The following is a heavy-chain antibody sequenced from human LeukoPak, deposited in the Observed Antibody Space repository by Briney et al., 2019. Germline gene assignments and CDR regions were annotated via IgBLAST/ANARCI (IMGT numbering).Heavy chain of an antibody. D-gene: IGHD3-3*01. CDR1: GYTFTSCA. J-gene: IGHJ4*02. V-gene: IGHV7-4-1*02. CDR3: ARGQLTIFGVVIIPYFDY. Sequence: ASVKVSCKASGYTFTSCAMNWVRQAPGQGLEWMGWINTNTGNPTYAQGFTGRFVFSLDTSVSTAYLQISSLKAEDTAVYYCARGQLTIFGVVIIPYFDYWGQGTLVTVSS. CDR2: INTNTGNP.